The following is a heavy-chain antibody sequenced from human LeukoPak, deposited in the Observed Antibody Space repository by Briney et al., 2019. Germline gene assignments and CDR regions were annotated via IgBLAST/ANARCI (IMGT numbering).Heavy chain of an antibody. Sequence: PGGSLRLSCAASGFTFNTYNMNWVRQAPGKGLEWVSYINSRSSTIYYADSVKGRFTISRDNAKNSLYLQMNGLRDEDTAVYYCATSLPSSSGQLDYWGQGTLVTVSS. V-gene: IGHV3-48*02. CDR1: GFTFNTYN. D-gene: IGHD6-19*01. CDR3: ATSLPSSSGQLDY. CDR2: INSRSSTI. J-gene: IGHJ4*02.